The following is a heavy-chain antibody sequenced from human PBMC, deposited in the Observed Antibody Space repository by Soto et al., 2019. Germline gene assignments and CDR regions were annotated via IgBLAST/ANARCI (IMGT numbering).Heavy chain of an antibody. CDR1: GGSISSYY. Sequence: SETLSLTCTVSGGSISSYYWSWIRQPPGKGLEWIGYIYYSGSTNYNPSLKSRVTISVDTSKNQFSLKLSSVTAADTAVYYCARQEQLWRTIDYWGQGTLVTVSS. CDR3: ARQEQLWRTIDY. CDR2: IYYSGST. D-gene: IGHD5-18*01. J-gene: IGHJ4*02. V-gene: IGHV4-59*08.